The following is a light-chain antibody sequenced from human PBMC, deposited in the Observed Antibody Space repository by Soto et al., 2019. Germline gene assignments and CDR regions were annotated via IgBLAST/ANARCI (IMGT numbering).Light chain of an antibody. CDR2: AAS. CDR3: QQGYSTPALYT. V-gene: IGKV1-39*01. Sequence: DIQMTQSPSSLSASVGDRVTITCRASQSISSYLNWYQQKPGKAPKLLIYAASSLQSGVQSRFSGSGSGTDFTLTISSLQPEDFATYYCQQGYSTPALYTFGQGTKLEIK. J-gene: IGKJ2*01. CDR1: QSISSY.